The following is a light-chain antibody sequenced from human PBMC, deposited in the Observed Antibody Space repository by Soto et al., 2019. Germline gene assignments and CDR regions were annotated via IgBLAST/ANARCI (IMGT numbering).Light chain of an antibody. CDR3: SSWDGSLSGYV. Sequence: LTQPPSASWTPGQGVTISCSGSSSNIGSNYVYWYQQLPGTAPKLLIYNNNQRPSGVPDRFSASKSGTSASLAIRGLRSDDEADYYCSSWDGSLSGYVFGAGTKFTV. V-gene: IGLV1-47*02. CDR1: SSNIGSNY. J-gene: IGLJ1*01. CDR2: NNN.